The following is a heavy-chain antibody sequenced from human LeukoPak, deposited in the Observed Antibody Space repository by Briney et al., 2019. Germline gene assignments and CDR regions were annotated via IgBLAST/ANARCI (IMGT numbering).Heavy chain of an antibody. Sequence: SETLSLTCTVSGGSISSYYWSWIRQSPGKGLEWIGYIYYRGNTNYNPSLKSRFTISVDTSKNQFSLKLSSVTAADTAVYYCARGGEWTTVTTDYWGQGTLVTVSS. V-gene: IGHV4-59*12. CDR1: GGSISSYY. CDR3: ARGGEWTTVTTDY. CDR2: IYYRGNT. D-gene: IGHD4-17*01. J-gene: IGHJ4*02.